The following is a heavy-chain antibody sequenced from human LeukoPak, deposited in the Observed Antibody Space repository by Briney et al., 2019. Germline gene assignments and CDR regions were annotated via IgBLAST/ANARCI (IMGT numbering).Heavy chain of an antibody. CDR3: AKAPIAAAGEYFQH. J-gene: IGHJ1*01. V-gene: IGHV3-53*01. CDR2: IYSGGST. Sequence: GGSLRLSCAASGFTVSNNYMSWVRQAPGKGLEWVSAIYSGGSTFYADSVKGRFTISRDNSQNTLYLQMNSLRAEDTAVYYCAKAPIAAAGEYFQHWGQGTLVTVSS. CDR1: GFTVSNNY. D-gene: IGHD6-13*01.